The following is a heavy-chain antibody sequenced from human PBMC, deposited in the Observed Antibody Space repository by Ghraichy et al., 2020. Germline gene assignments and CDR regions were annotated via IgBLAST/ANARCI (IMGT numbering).Heavy chain of an antibody. V-gene: IGHV3-7*03. CDR2: IKQDGSEK. Sequence: GESLNISCAASGFTFSSYWMSWVRQAPGKGLEWVANIKQDGSEKYYVDSVKGRFTISRDNAKNSLYLQMNSLRAEDTAVYYCAREGFLEWLLYLRYGMDVWGQGTTVTVSS. D-gene: IGHD3-3*01. CDR1: GFTFSSYW. CDR3: AREGFLEWLLYLRYGMDV. J-gene: IGHJ6*02.